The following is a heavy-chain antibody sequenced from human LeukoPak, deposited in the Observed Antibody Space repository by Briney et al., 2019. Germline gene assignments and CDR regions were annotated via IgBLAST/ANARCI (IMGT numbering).Heavy chain of an antibody. CDR2: IYYSGST. CDR1: GGSISSSSYY. D-gene: IGHD5-18*01. Sequence: SETLSLTCTVSGGSISSSSYYWGWIRQPPGKGLEWIGSIYYSGSTYYNPSLKSRVTISVDTSKNRFPLKLSSVTAADTAVYYCARARYSYGNYYYYMDVWGKGTTVTVSS. J-gene: IGHJ6*03. CDR3: ARARYSYGNYYYYMDV. V-gene: IGHV4-39*06.